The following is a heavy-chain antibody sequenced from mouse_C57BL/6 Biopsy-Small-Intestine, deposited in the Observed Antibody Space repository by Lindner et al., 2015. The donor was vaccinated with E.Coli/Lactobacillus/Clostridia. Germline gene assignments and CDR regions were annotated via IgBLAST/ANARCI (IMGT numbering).Heavy chain of an antibody. Sequence: VQLQESGAELVRPGASVKLSCTASGFNIKDDYMHWVKQRPEQGLEWIGWIDPENGDTEYASKFQGKATITADTSSNTAYLQLSSLTSEDTAVYYCTTSVYYGRGYAMDYWGQGTSVTVSS. CDR1: GFNIKDDY. V-gene: IGHV14-4*01. J-gene: IGHJ4*01. CDR3: TTSVYYGRGYAMDY. D-gene: IGHD2-1*01. CDR2: IDPENGDT.